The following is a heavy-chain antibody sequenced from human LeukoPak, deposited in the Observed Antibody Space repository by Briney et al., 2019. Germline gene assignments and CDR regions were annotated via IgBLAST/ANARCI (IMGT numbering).Heavy chain of an antibody. CDR2: INTNTGNP. Sequence: AASVKVSCKASGYTFTSYGISWVRQAPGQGLEWMGWINTNTGNPMYAQGFTGRFVFSLDTSVSTTYLQISSLKAEDTAVYYCARVPRGAQIDYWGQGTLVTVSS. CDR1: GYTFTSYG. D-gene: IGHD3-10*01. V-gene: IGHV7-4-1*02. J-gene: IGHJ4*02. CDR3: ARVPRGAQIDY.